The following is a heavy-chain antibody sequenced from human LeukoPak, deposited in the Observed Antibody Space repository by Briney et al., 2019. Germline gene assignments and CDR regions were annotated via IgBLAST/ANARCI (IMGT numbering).Heavy chain of an antibody. CDR3: ARDPNSWSPFDF. Sequence: GGSLRLSCAASGFTFSSYSMNWVRQAPGKGLEWVSSITGSSYIYYGDSVKGRFTISRDNAKNSLYLQMNSLRAEDTAVYYCARDPNSWSPFDFWGKGTLVTVSS. CDR2: ITGSSYI. CDR1: GFTFSSYS. D-gene: IGHD1-26*01. J-gene: IGHJ4*02. V-gene: IGHV3-21*01.